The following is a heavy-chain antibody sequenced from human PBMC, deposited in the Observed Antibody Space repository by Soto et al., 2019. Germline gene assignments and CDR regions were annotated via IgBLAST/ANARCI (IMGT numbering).Heavy chain of an antibody. Sequence: GGSLRLSCAASGFTFSSYWMSWVRQAPGKGLKWVANIKQDGSEKYYVDSVKGRFTISRDNAKNSLYLQMNSLRAEDTAVYYCARVDTAMVDYYYYYMDVWGKGTTVTVSS. CDR1: GFTFSSYW. CDR3: ARVDTAMVDYYYYYMDV. D-gene: IGHD5-18*01. CDR2: IKQDGSEK. J-gene: IGHJ6*03. V-gene: IGHV3-7*01.